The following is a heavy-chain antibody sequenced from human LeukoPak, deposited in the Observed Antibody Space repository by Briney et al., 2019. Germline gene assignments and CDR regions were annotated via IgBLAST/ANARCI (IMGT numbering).Heavy chain of an antibody. CDR1: GGSFSGYY. CDR3: ARGYSSSSPWYFDL. J-gene: IGHJ2*01. D-gene: IGHD6-6*01. V-gene: IGHV4-34*01. Sequence: SETLSLTCAVYGGSFSGYYWSWIRQPPGKGLEWIGEINHSGSTNYNPSLKSRVTISVDTSKNQFSLKLSSVTAADTAVYYCARGYSSSSPWYFDLWGRGTLVTVSS. CDR2: INHSGST.